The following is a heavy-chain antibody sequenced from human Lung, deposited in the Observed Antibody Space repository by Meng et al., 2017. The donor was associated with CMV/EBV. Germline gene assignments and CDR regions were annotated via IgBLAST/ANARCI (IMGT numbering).Heavy chain of an antibody. J-gene: IGHJ6*02. D-gene: IGHD2-2*01. CDR3: ARDLVVPAAIQYYYHNYGMDV. Sequence: GGSXRLXCAASGFTVETNYMSWVRQAPGKGLEWVSNIYSAGNTYYADSVKGRFTISRDNSKNTLSLQMNSLRVEDTAVYYCARDLVVPAAIQYYYHNYGMDVWXQGNXVTVSS. V-gene: IGHV3-66*02. CDR2: IYSAGNT. CDR1: GFTVETNY.